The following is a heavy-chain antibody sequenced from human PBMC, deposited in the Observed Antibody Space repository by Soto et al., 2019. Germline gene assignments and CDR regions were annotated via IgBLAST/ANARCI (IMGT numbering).Heavy chain of an antibody. J-gene: IGHJ6*02. CDR2: ISASGDNT. D-gene: IGHD3-22*01. V-gene: IGHV3-23*01. CDR1: GFTFASYA. CDR3: ARAYFDDYYDSSGYYLPSMDV. Sequence: GGSLRLSCAASGFTFASYAMAWVRQAPGKGLEWVSGISASGDNTYYAESVKGRFTMSRDNAKNTVNLQMNSLRAEDTAVYYCARAYFDDYYDSSGYYLPSMDVWGQGTTVTVSS.